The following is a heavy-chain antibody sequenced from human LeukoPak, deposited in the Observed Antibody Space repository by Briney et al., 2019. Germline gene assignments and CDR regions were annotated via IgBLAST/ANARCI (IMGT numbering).Heavy chain of an antibody. CDR3: ARESSSWYYFDY. Sequence: GASVKVSCKASGYTFTSYYMHWVRQAPGQGLEWMGIINPSGGSTSYAQKFQGRVTMTRDTSTSTVYMELSSLRSEDTAAYYCARESSSWYYFDYWGQGTLVTVSS. CDR1: GYTFTSYY. V-gene: IGHV1-46*01. J-gene: IGHJ4*02. CDR2: INPSGGST. D-gene: IGHD6-13*01.